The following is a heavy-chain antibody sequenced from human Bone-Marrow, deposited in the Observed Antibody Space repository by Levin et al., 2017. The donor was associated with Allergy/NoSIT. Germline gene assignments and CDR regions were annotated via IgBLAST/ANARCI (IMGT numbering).Heavy chain of an antibody. D-gene: IGHD2-15*01. Sequence: GGSLRLSCAASGFTFSSADMHWVRQGIGKGLEWVAAIGSAGDTYYPGSVKGRFTISRENDKNSLYLQMNSLRAGDTAVYYCAREDCSGGSCHGMDVWGQGTTVTVSS. V-gene: IGHV3-13*01. CDR3: AREDCSGGSCHGMDV. J-gene: IGHJ6*02. CDR1: GFTFSSAD. CDR2: IGSAGDT.